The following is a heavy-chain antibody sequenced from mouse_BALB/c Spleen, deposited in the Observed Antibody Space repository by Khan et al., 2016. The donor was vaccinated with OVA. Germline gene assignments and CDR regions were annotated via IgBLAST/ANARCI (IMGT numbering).Heavy chain of an antibody. D-gene: IGHD2-14*01. CDR1: GYTFTSYT. J-gene: IGHJ3*01. V-gene: IGHV1-4*01. Sequence: QIQLVQSGAELARPGASVKMSCKASGYTFTSYTIHWIKQRPGQGLEWIGFINPSSAYTNYNQKFKDKATLTADKSSPTAYMQMSSLTSDDSAVYYCARDRAYYRNDGWFAYWGQGTLVTVSA. CDR3: ARDRAYYRNDGWFAY. CDR2: INPSSAYT.